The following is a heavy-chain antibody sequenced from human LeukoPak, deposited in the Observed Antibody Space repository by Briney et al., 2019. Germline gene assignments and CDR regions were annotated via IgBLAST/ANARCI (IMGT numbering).Heavy chain of an antibody. J-gene: IGHJ4*02. CDR2: MSTDGYYT. V-gene: IGHV3-74*01. CDR3: ARDRNTDFWSGYYTNYCDY. CDR1: GLTFSSYW. Sequence: GGSLRLSCAASGLTFSSYWMHWVRQAPGKGLAWVSRMSTDGYYTTYADSVKGRFTISRDNAKNSLYLQMNSLRAEDTAVYYCARDRNTDFWSGYYTNYCDYWGQGTLVTVSS. D-gene: IGHD3-3*01.